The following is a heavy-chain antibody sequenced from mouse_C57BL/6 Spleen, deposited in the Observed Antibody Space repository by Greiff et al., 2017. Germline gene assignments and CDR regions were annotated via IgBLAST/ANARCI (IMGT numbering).Heavy chain of an antibody. CDR1: GYTFTGYW. Sequence: QVQLQQSGAELMKPGASVKLSCKATGYTFTGYWIAWVKQRPGHGLEWIGEILPGSGSTNYNEKFKGKATFTADTSSNTTYMQLRSLTTEDADIDNCARERLSGSQRGDFDYWGQGTTLTVSS. J-gene: IGHJ2*01. CDR2: ILPGSGST. CDR3: ARERLSGSQRGDFDY. V-gene: IGHV1-9*01. D-gene: IGHD3-1*01.